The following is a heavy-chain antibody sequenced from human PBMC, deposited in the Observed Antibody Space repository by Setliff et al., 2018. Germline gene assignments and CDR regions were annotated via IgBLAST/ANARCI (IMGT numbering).Heavy chain of an antibody. V-gene: IGHV4-61*09. Sequence: SETLSLTCTVSGGSISSGGYYWSWIRQPAGKGLEWIGHIYVSVTTNYNPSLKSRVTTXXXTSKNXXXXXXXXXXXXXXXXXXXXXAVTYSNRWYDVGAFDIWGQGTMVTVSS. CDR3: XXAVTYSNRWYDVGAFDI. D-gene: IGHD6-13*01. CDR2: IYVSVTT. J-gene: IGHJ3*02. CDR1: GGSISSGGYY.